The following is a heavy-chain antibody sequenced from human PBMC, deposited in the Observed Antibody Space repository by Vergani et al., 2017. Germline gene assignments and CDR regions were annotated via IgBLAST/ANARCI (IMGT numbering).Heavy chain of an antibody. Sequence: EVQLLESGGGLVHPGGSLRLSCAASGFTFSSYAMSWVRQAPGKGLEWVSVISAGGGSTYYADSVKGRLTISRDNSKNTLYLHMSSLRAEDTAVYYCAKNRAIFGVIDYWGQGTLVTVSS. CDR1: GFTFSSYA. D-gene: IGHD3-3*01. J-gene: IGHJ4*02. V-gene: IGHV3-23*01. CDR3: AKNRAIFGVIDY. CDR2: ISAGGGST.